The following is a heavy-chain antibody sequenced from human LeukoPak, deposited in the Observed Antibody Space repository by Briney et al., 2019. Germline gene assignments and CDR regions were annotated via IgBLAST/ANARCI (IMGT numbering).Heavy chain of an antibody. D-gene: IGHD5-24*01. V-gene: IGHV3-30*03. Sequence: GSLRLSCAASGFTFSSYGMHWVRQAPGKGLEWVAVISYDGSNKYYADSVKGRFTISRDNSKNTLYLQMNSLRAEDTAVYYCARDPIEMATIKFYYYYYGMDVWGQGTTVTVSS. CDR2: ISYDGSNK. J-gene: IGHJ6*02. CDR3: ARDPIEMATIKFYYYYYGMDV. CDR1: GFTFSSYG.